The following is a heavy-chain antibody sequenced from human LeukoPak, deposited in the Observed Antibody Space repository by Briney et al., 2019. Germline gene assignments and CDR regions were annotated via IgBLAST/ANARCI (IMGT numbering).Heavy chain of an antibody. CDR1: GFTFSDYY. Sequence: GGSLRLSCAASGFTFSDYYTSWIRQAPGKGLEWVSYITSSGSTIYYADSMKGRFTISRDNAKHSLFLQLDSLRAEDTAVYYCARIGRPAAFDIWGQGTLVIVSS. J-gene: IGHJ3*02. V-gene: IGHV3-11*01. CDR3: ARIGRPAAFDI. CDR2: ITSSGSTI. D-gene: IGHD6-6*01.